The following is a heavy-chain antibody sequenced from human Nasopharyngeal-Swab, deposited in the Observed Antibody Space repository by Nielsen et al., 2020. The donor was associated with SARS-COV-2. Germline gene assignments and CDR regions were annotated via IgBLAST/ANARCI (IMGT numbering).Heavy chain of an antibody. D-gene: IGHD3-10*01. J-gene: IGHJ4*02. Sequence: WIRQPPGKGLEWVSYISSSSSTIYYADSVKGRFTISRDNAKNSLYLQMNSLRDEDTAVIYCARDLKGSGSYYNPILDYWGQGTLVTVSS. CDR3: ARDLKGSGSYYNPILDY. V-gene: IGHV3-48*02. CDR2: ISSSSSTI.